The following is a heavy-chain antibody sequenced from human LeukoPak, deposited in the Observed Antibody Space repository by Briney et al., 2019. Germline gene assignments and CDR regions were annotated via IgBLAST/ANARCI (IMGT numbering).Heavy chain of an antibody. V-gene: IGHV3-21*01. J-gene: IGHJ5*02. CDR3: ARGSSSGWTNNWFEP. Sequence: GGSLRLSCAASGFTFISYSMNSVRQARGKGLEWVSSIRSSSSYIYNADSVKGRFTISRDNAKSSLYVQMNSLRGEDTAVYYCARGSSSGWTNNWFEPWGQGTLVTVSS. CDR2: IRSSSSYI. CDR1: GFTFISYS. D-gene: IGHD6-19*01.